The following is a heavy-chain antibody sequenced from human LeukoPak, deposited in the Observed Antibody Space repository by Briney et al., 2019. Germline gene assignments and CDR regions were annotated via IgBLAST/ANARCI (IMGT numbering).Heavy chain of an antibody. CDR3: ANLHDYGDSNDAFDI. J-gene: IGHJ3*02. CDR1: GFTFSSYG. D-gene: IGHD4-17*01. Sequence: GRSLRLSCAASGFTFSSYGMHWVRQAPGKGLEWVAFIRYDGSNKYYADSVKGRFTISRDNSKNTLYLQMNSLRAEDTAVYYCANLHDYGDSNDAFDIWGQGTMVTVSS. V-gene: IGHV3-30*02. CDR2: IRYDGSNK.